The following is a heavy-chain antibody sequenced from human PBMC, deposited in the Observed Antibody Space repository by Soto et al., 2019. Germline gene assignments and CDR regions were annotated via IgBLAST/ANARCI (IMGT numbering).Heavy chain of an antibody. Sequence: QMQLVQSGPEVKKPGTSVKVSCKASGFTFTSSAVQWVRQARGQRLEWIGWLGVGSGNTNYAQKFQERVTITRDMSTSPAYMELSSLRSEDTAVYYCAAARPYYYYFGMDVWGQGTTVTVSS. V-gene: IGHV1-58*01. J-gene: IGHJ6*02. CDR2: LGVGSGNT. D-gene: IGHD6-6*01. CDR3: AAARPYYYYFGMDV. CDR1: GFTFTSSA.